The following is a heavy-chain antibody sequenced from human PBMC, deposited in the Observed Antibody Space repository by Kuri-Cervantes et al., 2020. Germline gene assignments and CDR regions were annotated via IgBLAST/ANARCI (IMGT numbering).Heavy chain of an antibody. J-gene: IGHJ4*02. D-gene: IGHD3-22*01. Sequence: ASVKVSCKASGYTFTGYYMHWVRQAPGQGLEWMGWINPNSGGTNYAQKFQGGVTMTRDTSISTAYMELSRLRSDDTAVYYCYSLHDSSGYYHDYWGQGTLVTVSS. V-gene: IGHV1-2*02. CDR2: INPNSGGT. CDR3: YSLHDSSGYYHDY. CDR1: GYTFTGYY.